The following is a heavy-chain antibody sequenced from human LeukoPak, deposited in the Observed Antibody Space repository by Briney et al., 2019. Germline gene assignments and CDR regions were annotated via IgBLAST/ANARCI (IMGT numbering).Heavy chain of an antibody. V-gene: IGHV1-69*13. D-gene: IGHD4/OR15-4a*01. Sequence: SVKVSCKASGGTFSSYVINWVRQAPGQGLEWMGGIIPIFGTANYAQKFQGRVTITADESTSTAYMELSSLRSEDTAVYYCARVLTNWYFDLWGRGTLVTVSS. CDR3: ARVLTNWYFDL. J-gene: IGHJ2*01. CDR1: GGTFSSYV. CDR2: IIPIFGTA.